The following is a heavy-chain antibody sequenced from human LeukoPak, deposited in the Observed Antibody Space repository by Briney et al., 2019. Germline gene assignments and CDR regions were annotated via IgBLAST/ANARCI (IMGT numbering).Heavy chain of an antibody. D-gene: IGHD3-16*01. V-gene: IGHV3-21*01. CDR1: GFIFSSYS. CDR2: IRSSRSYI. Sequence: GGSLRLSCAASGFIFSSYSMNWVRQSTGEGLEWVSSIRSSRSYILYTDSVKGRFIISRDIAKNSLYLKMNSQRDEDTAVYYCARDLTWGTYYFDYWGQGTLVTVSS. J-gene: IGHJ4*02. CDR3: ARDLTWGTYYFDY.